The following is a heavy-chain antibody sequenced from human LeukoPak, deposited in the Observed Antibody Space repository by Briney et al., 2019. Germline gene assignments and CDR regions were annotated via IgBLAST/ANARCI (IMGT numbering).Heavy chain of an antibody. V-gene: IGHV4-39*01. CDR3: ARLHYYDSSGFHLYFGY. D-gene: IGHD3-22*01. Sequence: SETLSLTCTVSGGSIRSSSCHWGCIRQPPGKGLEWIGNIYHSGTIYYNSSLKSRVAISVDTSKNQFSLKLTSVTAADTAVYHCARLHYYDSSGFHLYFGYWGQGSLVAVSS. J-gene: IGHJ4*02. CDR2: IYHSGTI. CDR1: GGSIRSSSCH.